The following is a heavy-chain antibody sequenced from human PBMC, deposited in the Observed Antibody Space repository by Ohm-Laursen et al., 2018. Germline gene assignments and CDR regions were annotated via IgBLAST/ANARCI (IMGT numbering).Heavy chain of an antibody. Sequence: SLRLSCAASGFTFSSYGMHWVRQAPGKGLEWVSYISSSGSIIYYADSVKGRFTISRDNAKNSLYLQMNSLRAEDTAVYYCATSSRSSHWSVFDYWGQGTLVTVSS. D-gene: IGHD2-8*02. CDR1: GFTFSSYG. CDR3: ATSSRSSHWSVFDY. J-gene: IGHJ4*02. V-gene: IGHV3-48*03. CDR2: ISSSGSII.